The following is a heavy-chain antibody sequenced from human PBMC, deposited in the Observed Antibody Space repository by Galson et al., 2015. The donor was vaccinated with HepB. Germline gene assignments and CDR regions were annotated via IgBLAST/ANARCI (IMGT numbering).Heavy chain of an antibody. Sequence: QSGAEVKKPGESLRISCKGSGYSFTSYWISWVRQMPGKGLEWMGRIDPSDSYTNYSPSFQGHVTTSADKSISTAYLQWSSLKASDTAMYYCARPRRGSGSYGYYYYGMDVWGQGTTVTVSS. CDR3: ARPRRGSGSYGYYYYGMDV. J-gene: IGHJ6*02. CDR2: IDPSDSYT. V-gene: IGHV5-10-1*01. D-gene: IGHD3-10*01. CDR1: GYSFTSYW.